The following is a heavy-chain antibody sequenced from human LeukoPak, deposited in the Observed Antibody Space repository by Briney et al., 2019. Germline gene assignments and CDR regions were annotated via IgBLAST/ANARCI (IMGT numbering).Heavy chain of an antibody. CDR3: ARGGGLDV. Sequence: PGGSLRLSCAASGFTFSSYWMNRARQAPGKGLEWVASINHNGNVNYYVDYVKGRFTISRDNAKNSLYLQMSNLRAEDTAVYFCARGGGLDVWGQGATVTVSS. CDR1: GFTFSSYW. D-gene: IGHD3-16*01. V-gene: IGHV3-7*03. CDR2: INHNGNVN. J-gene: IGHJ6*02.